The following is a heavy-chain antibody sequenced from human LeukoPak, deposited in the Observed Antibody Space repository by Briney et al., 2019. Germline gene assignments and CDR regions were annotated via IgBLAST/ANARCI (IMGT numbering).Heavy chain of an antibody. D-gene: IGHD3-10*01. Sequence: SETLSLTCTVSSGSISSSSYYWGWIRQPPGKGLEWIGSIYYSGSTYYNPSLKSRLTISVDKAKNQFSLKVSSVTAADTAVYSCARGIWFGKGYYFSMDVWGKGTTVTISS. CDR1: SGSISSSSYY. V-gene: IGHV4-39*07. J-gene: IGHJ6*03. CDR2: IYYSGST. CDR3: ARGIWFGKGYYFSMDV.